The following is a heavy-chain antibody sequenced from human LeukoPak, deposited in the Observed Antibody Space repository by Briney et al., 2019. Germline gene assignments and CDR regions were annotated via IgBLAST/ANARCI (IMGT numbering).Heavy chain of an antibody. J-gene: IGHJ4*02. V-gene: IGHV3-23*01. Sequence: AGGSLRLSCAASGFTFSSYAMSWVRQAPGKGLEWLSGISGSGGSTYYADSVKGRFTISRDNSKNTLYLQMNRLRAEDTAVYYCAKPTLALVAATPDFDYWGQGTLVTVSS. CDR3: AKPTLALVAATPDFDY. CDR2: ISGSGGST. D-gene: IGHD2-15*01. CDR1: GFTFSSYA.